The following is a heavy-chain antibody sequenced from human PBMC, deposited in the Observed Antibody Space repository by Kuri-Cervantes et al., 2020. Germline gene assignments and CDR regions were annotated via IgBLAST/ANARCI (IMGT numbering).Heavy chain of an antibody. CDR2: ISGSGGDT. D-gene: IGHD3-10*01. CDR1: GFTFNNYA. J-gene: IGHJ5*01. V-gene: IGHV3-23*01. Sequence: GESLKISCAASGFTFNNYAMTWVRQAPGKGLEWVSGISGSGGDTYYAGSVKGQFTISRDNSDNTVYLQMNSLRAEDTAVYYCARDRVQNWFDFWGQGTPVTVSS. CDR3: ARDRVQNWFDF.